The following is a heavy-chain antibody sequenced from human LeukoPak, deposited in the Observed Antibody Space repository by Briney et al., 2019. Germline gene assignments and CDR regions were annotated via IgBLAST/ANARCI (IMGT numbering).Heavy chain of an antibody. CDR3: ARGVEPLAANTLAY. V-gene: IGHV3-53*01. D-gene: IGHD1-14*01. CDR1: GFTVITND. Sequence: PGGSLRLSCAASGFTVITNDMTWVRQAPGKGLEWVSVLYSDGNTKYADSVQGRFTISRDNSKNTLYFEMNSLSLDDTAVYYCARGVEPLAANTLAYWGQGTLVTVSS. CDR2: LYSDGNT. J-gene: IGHJ4*02.